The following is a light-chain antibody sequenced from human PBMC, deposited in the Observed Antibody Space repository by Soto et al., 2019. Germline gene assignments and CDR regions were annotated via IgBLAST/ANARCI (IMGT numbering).Light chain of an antibody. J-gene: IGKJ1*01. V-gene: IGKV3-15*01. CDR3: QQYDNWPRT. Sequence: EIVMTQSPTTLSVSPGXRGTLSCRASQDISSNLAWYQQKPGQTPRLLIHGASTRATGIPARFSGSGSGTRFTLTLASLQSEDFAVYYCQQYDNWPRTFGQGTKVDIK. CDR1: QDISSN. CDR2: GAS.